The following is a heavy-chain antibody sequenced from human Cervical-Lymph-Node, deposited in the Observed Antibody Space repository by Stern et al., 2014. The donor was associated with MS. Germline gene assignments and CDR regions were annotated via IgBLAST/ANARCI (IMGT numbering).Heavy chain of an antibody. V-gene: IGHV1-69*06. CDR1: GGTFSSYA. J-gene: IGHJ4*02. Sequence: QVQLVQSGAEVKKPGSSVKVSCEASGGTFSSYALSWVRQAPGQGLECVGGIIPIFGTAYYAQTVKGRVTINAAKSTSTTEQELSSLRSEDTAVYYCAKSVWDGYNTPPFDYWGQGTLVTVSS. CDR2: IIPIFGTA. D-gene: IGHD5-24*01. CDR3: AKSVWDGYNTPPFDY.